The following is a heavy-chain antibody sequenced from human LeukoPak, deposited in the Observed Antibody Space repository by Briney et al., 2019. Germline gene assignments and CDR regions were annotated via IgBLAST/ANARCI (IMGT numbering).Heavy chain of an antibody. D-gene: IGHD2-2*01. J-gene: IGHJ4*02. CDR3: ARGLIVVVPAALASAADY. V-gene: IGHV3-33*01. Sequence: GRSLRLSCAASGFIFSYYGMHWVRQAPGKGLGWVAVIWHDGSEKYYADSVRGRFTISRDNSKNTLYLQMNSLRAEDTAVYYCARGLIVVVPAALASAADYWGQGTLVTVSS. CDR2: IWHDGSEK. CDR1: GFIFSYYG.